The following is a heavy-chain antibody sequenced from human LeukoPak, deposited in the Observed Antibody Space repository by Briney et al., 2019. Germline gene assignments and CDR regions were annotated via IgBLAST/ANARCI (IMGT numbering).Heavy chain of an antibody. Sequence: SETLSLTCAVYGGSFSGYYWSWIRQPPGKGLEWIGEINHSGSTNYNPSLKSRVTISVDTSKNQFSLKLSSVTAADTAVYYCAARHQIAAAGTRSFDYWGQGTLVTVSS. J-gene: IGHJ4*02. CDR1: GGSFSGYY. D-gene: IGHD6-13*01. CDR2: INHSGST. CDR3: AARHQIAAAGTRSFDY. V-gene: IGHV4-34*01.